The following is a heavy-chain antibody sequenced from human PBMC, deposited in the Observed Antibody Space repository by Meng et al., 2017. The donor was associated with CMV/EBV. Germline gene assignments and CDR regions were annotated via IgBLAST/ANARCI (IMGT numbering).Heavy chain of an antibody. CDR3: ARDLMNCSSTSCANWFDP. CDR1: GGSISSYY. Sequence: PVLVKPSEPLSLTYTFSGGSISSYYWSWLRQPAGKGLEWIGRLYTSGSTNYNPSLKSRVTMSVDTSKNQFSLKLSSVTAADTAVYYCARDLMNCSSTSCANWFDPWGQGTLVTVSS. J-gene: IGHJ5*02. CDR2: LYTSGST. D-gene: IGHD2-2*01. V-gene: IGHV4-4*07.